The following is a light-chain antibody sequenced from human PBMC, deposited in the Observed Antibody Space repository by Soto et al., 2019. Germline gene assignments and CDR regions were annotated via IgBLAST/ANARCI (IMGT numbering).Light chain of an antibody. V-gene: IGKV1-5*01. Sequence: DIQMTQSPSTLSASVGDRVTITCRASQTISSWLAWYQQKPGKAPKVLIYDASSLENGVPSRFSGSGSGTEFTLTISSLQPDDFATYYCQQYNSYSPYTFGQGTKLEIK. CDR1: QTISSW. J-gene: IGKJ2*01. CDR2: DAS. CDR3: QQYNSYSPYT.